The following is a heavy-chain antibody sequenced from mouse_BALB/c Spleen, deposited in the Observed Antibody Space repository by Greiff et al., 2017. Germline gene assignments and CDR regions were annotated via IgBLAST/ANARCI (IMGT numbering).Heavy chain of an antibody. CDR2: IDPYNGGT. D-gene: IGHD1-1*01. V-gene: IGHV1S135*01. CDR3: ARRYYGSSYVRWYFDV. J-gene: IGHJ1*01. Sequence: VQLKESGPELVKPGASVKVSCKASGYAFTSYNMYWVKQSHGKSLEWIGYIDPYNGGTSYNQKFKGKATLTVDKSSSTAYMHLNSLTSEDSAVYYCARRYYGSSYVRWYFDVWGAGTTVTVSS. CDR1: GYAFTSYN.